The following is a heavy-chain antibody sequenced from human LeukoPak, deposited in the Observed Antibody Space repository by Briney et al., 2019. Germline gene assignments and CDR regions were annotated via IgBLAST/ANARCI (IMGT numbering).Heavy chain of an antibody. CDR2: ISGSGGER. CDR3: AKDYYALLWFGEFNRKYYFDY. Sequence: GGSLRLSCAASGFTFSSYAMSWVRQAPGKGLQWVSGISGSGGERYYTESVKGRFTISRDNSKNTLYLQMNSLRAEDTAVYYCAKDYYALLWFGEFNRKYYFDYWGQGTLVTVSS. J-gene: IGHJ4*02. CDR1: GFTFSSYA. V-gene: IGHV3-23*01. D-gene: IGHD3-10*01.